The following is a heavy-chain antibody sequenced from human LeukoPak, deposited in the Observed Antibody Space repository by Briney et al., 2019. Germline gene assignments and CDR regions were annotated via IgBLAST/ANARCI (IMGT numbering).Heavy chain of an antibody. V-gene: IGHV4-38-2*01. Sequence: SETLSPTCAVSGYSISSGYYWGWIRQPPGKGLEWIGSIYHSGSTYYNPSLKSRVTISVDTSKNQFSLKLSSVTAADTAVYYCAGLVAATPIHAFDIWGQGTMVTVSS. J-gene: IGHJ3*02. CDR3: AGLVAATPIHAFDI. CDR2: IYHSGST. CDR1: GYSISSGYY. D-gene: IGHD2-15*01.